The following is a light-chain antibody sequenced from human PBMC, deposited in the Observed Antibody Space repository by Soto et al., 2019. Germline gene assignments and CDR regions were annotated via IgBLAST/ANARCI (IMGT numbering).Light chain of an antibody. CDR1: QSISSW. CDR2: DAS. Sequence: TKSPDTLSLSPGERATLSCRASQSISSWLAWYRQKPGKAPKLLIYDASSLESGVPSRFSGSGSGTEFTLTISNLQPDDFATYFCQQYNNYPRTFGQGTKVDIK. V-gene: IGKV1-5*01. J-gene: IGKJ1*01. CDR3: QQYNNYPRT.